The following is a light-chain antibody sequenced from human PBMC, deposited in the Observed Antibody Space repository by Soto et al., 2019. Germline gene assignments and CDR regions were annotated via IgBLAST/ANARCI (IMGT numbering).Light chain of an antibody. CDR2: EVS. J-gene: IGLJ2*01. V-gene: IGLV2-14*01. CDR3: SSYTTSSTL. CDR1: SSDVGGYNY. Sequence: QSVLTQPPSASATPGQRVTISCSGTSSDVGGYNYVSWYQQHPGKAPKLMIYEVSNRPSGVSNRFSGSKSGNTASLTISGLQAEDEADYYCSSYTTSSTLFGGGTKLTVL.